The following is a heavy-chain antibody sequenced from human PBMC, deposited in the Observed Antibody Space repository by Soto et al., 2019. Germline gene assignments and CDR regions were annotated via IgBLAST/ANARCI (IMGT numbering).Heavy chain of an antibody. Sequence: SETLSLTCAVSGGSFSGNYWTWIRQPPGKGLEWIGEFSDSGSTNYNPSLKSRVTISEDMSKSQFSLKLSSVTAADTAVYYCARGNFYYGMDVWGQGTTVTVSS. CDR2: FSDSGST. J-gene: IGHJ6*02. CDR1: GGSFSGNY. V-gene: IGHV4-34*01. CDR3: ARGNFYYGMDV.